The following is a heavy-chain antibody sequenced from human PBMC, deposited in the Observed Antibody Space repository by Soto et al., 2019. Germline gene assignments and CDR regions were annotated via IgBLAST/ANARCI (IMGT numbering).Heavy chain of an antibody. V-gene: IGHV5-10-1*01. D-gene: IGHD1-20*01. CDR1: GYSFTSYW. CDR2: IDPSDSYT. J-gene: IGHJ4*02. Sequence: EVQLVQSGAEVKKPGESLRISCKGSGYSFTSYWISWVRQMPGKGLEWMGRIDPSDSYTNYSPSFQGHVTISADKSISTAYLQWSSLKASDTAMYYCAMTYQEDYNWNDLRGDYWGQGTLVTVSS. CDR3: AMTYQEDYNWNDLRGDY.